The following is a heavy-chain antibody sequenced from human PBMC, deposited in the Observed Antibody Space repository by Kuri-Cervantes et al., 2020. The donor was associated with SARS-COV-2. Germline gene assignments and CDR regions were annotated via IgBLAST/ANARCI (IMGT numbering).Heavy chain of an antibody. Sequence: SETLSLTCAVYGGSFSGYYWSWIRQPPGKGLEWIGEINHSGSTNYNPSLKSRVTISVDTSKNQFSLKLSSVTAADTAVYYCARDRGRGSPRKYFDYWGQGTLV. D-gene: IGHD1-14*01. CDR1: GGSFSGYY. J-gene: IGHJ4*02. V-gene: IGHV4-34*01. CDR3: ARDRGRGSPRKYFDY. CDR2: INHSGST.